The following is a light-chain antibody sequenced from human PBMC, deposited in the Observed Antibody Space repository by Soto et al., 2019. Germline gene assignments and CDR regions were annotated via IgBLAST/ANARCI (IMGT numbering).Light chain of an antibody. J-gene: IGKJ1*01. CDR3: QQYNSQWT. V-gene: IGKV1-5*01. CDR1: QSISIW. Sequence: DIQMTQSPSTLSASVGDRVTITCRASQSISIWLAWYQQKPGTAPKLLIYDATILESGVPSRFSGSGSGTEFTLTITSLQPDDFASYHCQQYNSQWTFGQGTKVEIK. CDR2: DAT.